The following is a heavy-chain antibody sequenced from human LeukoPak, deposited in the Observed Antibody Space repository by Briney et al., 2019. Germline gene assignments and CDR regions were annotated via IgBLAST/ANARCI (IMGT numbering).Heavy chain of an antibody. CDR3: ARHEQSSDWELDY. D-gene: IGHD2-21*02. CDR2: IYPGDSDT. V-gene: IGHV5-51*01. J-gene: IGHJ4*02. CDR1: GYSFTSYW. Sequence: GESLKISCKGSGYSFTSYWIGWVRQMPGKGLEWMGIIYPGDSDTRYSPSFQGQVTISADKSINTASLQWSSLKASDTAVYYCARHEQSSDWELDYWGQGTLVTVSS.